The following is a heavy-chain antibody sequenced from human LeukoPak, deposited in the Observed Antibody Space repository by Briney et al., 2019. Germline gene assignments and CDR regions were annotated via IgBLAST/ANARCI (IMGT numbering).Heavy chain of an antibody. D-gene: IGHD4-23*01. Sequence: GSLRLSCAASEFTFSSHQMSWIRQPPGKGLGWIGEINHSGSTNYNPSLKSRVTISVDTSKNQFSLKLSSVTAADTAVYYCASSDYGGNSGLDIWGQGTMVTVSS. CDR1: EFTFSSHQ. J-gene: IGHJ3*02. CDR3: ASSDYGGNSGLDI. V-gene: IGHV4-34*01. CDR2: INHSGST.